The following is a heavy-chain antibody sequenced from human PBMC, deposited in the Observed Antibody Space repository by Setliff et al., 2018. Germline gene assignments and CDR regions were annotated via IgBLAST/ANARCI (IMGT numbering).Heavy chain of an antibody. Sequence: ASVKVSCKASGYIFTGYYMHWVRQAPGQGLEWMGWINTNTGNPTYAQGFTGRFVFSLDTSVSTAYLQISSLKAEDTAVYYCARAWYYNFWSGSQIEYWGQGTLVTVSS. D-gene: IGHD3-3*01. CDR3: ARAWYYNFWSGSQIEY. J-gene: IGHJ4*02. CDR2: INTNTGNP. V-gene: IGHV7-4-1*02. CDR1: GYIFTGYY.